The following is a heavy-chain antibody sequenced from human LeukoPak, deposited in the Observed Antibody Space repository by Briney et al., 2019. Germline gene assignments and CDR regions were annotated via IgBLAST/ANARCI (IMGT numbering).Heavy chain of an antibody. CDR2: MNPNSGNT. CDR3: TRGSSGRRDN. J-gene: IGHJ4*02. D-gene: IGHD6-19*01. V-gene: IGHV1-8*01. Sequence: ASVKVSCKASGYTFTSCDINWVRQATGQGLEWMGWMNPNSGNTGYGQSFQGRITMTRDISIGTAYMELTNLTSEDTAIYYCTRGSSGRRDNWGQGTLVTVSA. CDR1: GYTFTSCD.